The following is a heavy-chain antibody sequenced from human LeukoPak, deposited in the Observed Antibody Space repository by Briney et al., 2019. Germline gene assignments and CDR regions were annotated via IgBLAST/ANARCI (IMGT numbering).Heavy chain of an antibody. CDR2: INPNSGGT. D-gene: IGHD3-10*01. J-gene: IGHJ4*02. V-gene: IGHV1-2*02. Sequence: ASVKVSCRASGYTFTVYYMHWVRHAPGQGREWMGWINPNSGGTNYAQKFQGRVTMTRDTSISTAYMELSRLRSDDTAVYYCARDSPGGGFDYWGQGTLVTVSS. CDR3: ARDSPGGGFDY. CDR1: GYTFTVYY.